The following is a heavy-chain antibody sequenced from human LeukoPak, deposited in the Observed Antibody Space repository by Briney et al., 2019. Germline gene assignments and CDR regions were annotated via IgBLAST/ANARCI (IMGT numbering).Heavy chain of an antibody. CDR3: ARDSKNYDFWSGYSNDAFDI. CDR2: ISAYNGNT. CDR1: GYTFTSYG. Sequence: ASVKVSCKASGYTFTSYGISWVRQAPGQGLEWMGWISAYNGNTNYAQKLQGRVTMTTDTSTSTAYMELRSLRSDDTAVYYCARDSKNYDFWSGYSNDAFDIWGQGTMVTVSS. V-gene: IGHV1-18*01. J-gene: IGHJ3*02. D-gene: IGHD3-3*01.